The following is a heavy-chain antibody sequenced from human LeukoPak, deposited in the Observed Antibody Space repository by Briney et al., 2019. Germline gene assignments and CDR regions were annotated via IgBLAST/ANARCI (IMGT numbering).Heavy chain of an antibody. CDR2: IRYDGSNK. Sequence: PGGSLRLSCAASGFTFSSYGMHWVRQAPGKGLEWVAFIRYDGSNKYYADSVKGRFTISRDNSKNTLYLQVNSLRAEDTAVYYCAKVLPYGSGSSYMDVWGKGTTVTISS. CDR3: AKVLPYGSGSSYMDV. CDR1: GFTFSSYG. V-gene: IGHV3-30*02. J-gene: IGHJ6*03. D-gene: IGHD3-10*01.